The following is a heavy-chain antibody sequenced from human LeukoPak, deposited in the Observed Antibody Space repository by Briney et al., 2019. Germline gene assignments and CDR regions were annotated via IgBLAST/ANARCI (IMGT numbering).Heavy chain of an antibody. D-gene: IGHD2-2*03. Sequence: PSETLSLTWNVAGGAISRSYWSGDRQPPGKGPEWIGYTHYSGTTNYNPSLKSRVTISVETSKKQFSLKLSSMTAADPAAQYYAPSGYCTSFNCHSSNYYYGLDVWGQGTAVTVSS. CDR3: APSGYCTSFNCHSSNYYYGLDV. CDR2: THYSGTT. J-gene: IGHJ6*02. V-gene: IGHV4-59*01. CDR1: GGAISRSY.